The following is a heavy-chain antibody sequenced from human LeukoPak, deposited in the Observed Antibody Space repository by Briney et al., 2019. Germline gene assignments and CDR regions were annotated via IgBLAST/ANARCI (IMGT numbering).Heavy chain of an antibody. V-gene: IGHV3-30*04. J-gene: IGHJ4*02. D-gene: IGHD4-17*01. CDR3: AKEIWPTVTTPGHTHFDY. Sequence: GGSLRLSCAASGFTFSSYAMHWVRQAPGKGLEWVAVISYDGSNKYYADSVKGRFTISRDNSKNTLYLQMNSLRAEDTAVYYCAKEIWPTVTTPGHTHFDYWGQGTLVTVSS. CDR1: GFTFSSYA. CDR2: ISYDGSNK.